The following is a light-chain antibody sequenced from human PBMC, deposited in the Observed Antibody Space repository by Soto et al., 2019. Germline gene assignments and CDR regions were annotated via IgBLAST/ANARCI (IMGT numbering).Light chain of an antibody. CDR3: SSYTSSSTLYV. CDR1: SSDVGGYNY. J-gene: IGLJ1*01. CDR2: AVS. Sequence: QSALTQPASVSGSPGQSITISCTGTSSDVGGYNYVSWYQQHPGKAPKLIIYAVSNRPSGVSNRFSGSKSGNTASLTISGPQAEDEADYYCSSYTSSSTLYVFGTGTKLTVL. V-gene: IGLV2-14*01.